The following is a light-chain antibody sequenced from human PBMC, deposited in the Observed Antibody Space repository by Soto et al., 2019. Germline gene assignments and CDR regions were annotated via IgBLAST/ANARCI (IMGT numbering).Light chain of an antibody. CDR3: QQYYSSWT. Sequence: IVLTHSPGTLSLSPGERATLSCRASQSVSSSYLAWYQQKPGQAPRLLIYGASSRATGIPARFSGSGSGSEFTLTISSLQPDDFRTYYCQQYYSSWTFGQGTKVDIK. CDR1: QSVSSSY. V-gene: IGKV3-20*01. CDR2: GAS. J-gene: IGKJ1*01.